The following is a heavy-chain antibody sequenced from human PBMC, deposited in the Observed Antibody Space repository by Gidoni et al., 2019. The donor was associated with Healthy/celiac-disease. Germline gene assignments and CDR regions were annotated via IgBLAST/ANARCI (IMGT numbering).Heavy chain of an antibody. J-gene: IGHJ6*02. V-gene: IGHV1-69*02. CDR3: ANYCSSTSCHFLGDGMDV. CDR1: GGTFSSYT. Sequence: QVQLVQSGAEVKKPGSSVKVSCKASGGTFSSYTISWVRQAPGQGLEWMGRIIPILGIANYAQKFQGRVTITADRSTSTAYMELSSLRSEDTAVYYCANYCSSTSCHFLGDGMDVWGQGTTVTVSS. CDR2: IIPILGIA. D-gene: IGHD2-2*01.